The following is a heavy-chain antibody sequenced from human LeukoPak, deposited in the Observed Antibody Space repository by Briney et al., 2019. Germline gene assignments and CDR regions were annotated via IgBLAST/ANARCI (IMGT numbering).Heavy chain of an antibody. D-gene: IGHD2-2*01. CDR1: GFTVSSNY. CDR2: IYSGGST. CDR3: ARDSGYCSSTSCYGVGDFDY. Sequence: GGSLRLSCAASGFTVSSNYMSWVRQAPGKGLEWVSVIYSGGSTYYADSVKGRFTISRDNSKNTLYLQMNSLRAEDTAVYYCARDSGYCSSTSCYGVGDFDYWGQGTLVTVSS. V-gene: IGHV3-66*02. J-gene: IGHJ4*02.